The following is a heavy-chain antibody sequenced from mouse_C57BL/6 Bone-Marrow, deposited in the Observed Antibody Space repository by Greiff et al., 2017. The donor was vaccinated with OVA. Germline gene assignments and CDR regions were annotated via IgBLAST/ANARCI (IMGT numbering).Heavy chain of an antibody. CDR3: ARGGSSAWVAKNYYAMDD. D-gene: IGHD6-1*01. J-gene: IGHJ4*01. Sequence: VQLQQPGAELVKPGASVKLSCKASGYTFTSYWMHWVKQRPGQGLEWIGMIHPNSGSTNYNEKFKSKATLTVDKSSSTAYMQLSSLTSEDSAVYYCARGGSSAWVAKNYYAMDDWGKGTSVTVSS. CDR1: GYTFTSYW. V-gene: IGHV1-64*01. CDR2: IHPNSGST.